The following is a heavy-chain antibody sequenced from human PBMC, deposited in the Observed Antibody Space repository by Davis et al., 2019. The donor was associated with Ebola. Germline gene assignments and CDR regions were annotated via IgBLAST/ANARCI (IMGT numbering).Heavy chain of an antibody. CDR2: INHSGST. V-gene: IGHV4-34*01. Sequence: MPSETLSLTCAVYGGSFTGYYWNWIRQPPGKGLEWIGEINHSGSTNYNPSLKSRVTTSVDASKNQFSLKVTAADTAVYYCARGRYCSGGRCYPWFDPWGQGSLVTVSS. CDR3: ARGRYCSGGRCYPWFDP. J-gene: IGHJ5*02. CDR1: GGSFTGYY. D-gene: IGHD2-15*01.